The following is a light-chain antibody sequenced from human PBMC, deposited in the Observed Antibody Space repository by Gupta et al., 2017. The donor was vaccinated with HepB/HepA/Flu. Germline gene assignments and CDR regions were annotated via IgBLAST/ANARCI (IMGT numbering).Light chain of an antibody. CDR2: KAS. CDR1: QSISTW. J-gene: IGKJ1*01. Sequence: DIQMTQSPSTLSASVGDRVTITCRASQSISTWVAWYQQKPGKAPNLLIYKASSLKTGVPSRFSGSGSGTEFTLTISIRQPDDFATYYCQQENSYPWTFGQGTKVEIK. V-gene: IGKV1-5*03. CDR3: QQENSYPWT.